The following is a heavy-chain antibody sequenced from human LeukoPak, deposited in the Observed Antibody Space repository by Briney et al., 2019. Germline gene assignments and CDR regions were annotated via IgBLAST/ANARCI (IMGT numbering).Heavy chain of an antibody. J-gene: IGHJ4*02. CDR3: ARVFLERLTSGYFDN. V-gene: IGHV3-30-3*01. Sequence: GGSLRLSCAASGFTFSEYAMHWVRQAPGKGLEWVAVISYDGRQKYYGDSVKGRFTTSRDNPKNTLYLQMNSLRDDDTAVYYCARVFLERLTSGYFDNWGQGTLVTVSP. CDR2: ISYDGRQK. D-gene: IGHD6-25*01. CDR1: GFTFSEYA.